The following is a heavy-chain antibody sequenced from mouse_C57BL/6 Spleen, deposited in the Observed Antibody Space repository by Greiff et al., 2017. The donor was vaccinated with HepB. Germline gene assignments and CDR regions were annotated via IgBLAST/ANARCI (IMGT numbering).Heavy chain of an antibody. Sequence: QVHVKQSGPELVKPGASVKLSCKASGYTFTSYDINWVKQRPGQGLEWIGWIYPRDGSTKYNEKFKGKATLTVDTSSSTAYMELHSLTSEDSAVYFCARYYGSSDWYFDVWGTGTTVTVSS. V-gene: IGHV1-85*01. D-gene: IGHD1-1*01. CDR3: ARYYGSSDWYFDV. CDR2: IYPRDGST. CDR1: GYTFTSYD. J-gene: IGHJ1*03.